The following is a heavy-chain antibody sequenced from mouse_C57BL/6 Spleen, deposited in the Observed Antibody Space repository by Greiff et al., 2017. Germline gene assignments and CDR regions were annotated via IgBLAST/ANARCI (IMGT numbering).Heavy chain of an antibody. CDR1: GYAFTNYL. CDR2: INPGSGGT. Sequence: QVQLKESGAELVRPGTSVKVSCKASGYAFTNYLIAWVKQRPGQGLEWIGVINPGSGGTNYNEKFKGKGTLTADKSSSTAYMQLSSLTSEDAAVYFCARSGRLRPYFDVWGTGTTVTVSS. V-gene: IGHV1-54*01. D-gene: IGHD2-4*01. J-gene: IGHJ1*03. CDR3: ARSGRLRPYFDV.